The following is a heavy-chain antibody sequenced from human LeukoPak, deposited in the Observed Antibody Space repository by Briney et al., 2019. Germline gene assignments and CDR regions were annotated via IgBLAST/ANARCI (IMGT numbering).Heavy chain of an antibody. CDR1: GGSISSGGYY. Sequence: SETLSLTCTVSGGSISSGGYYWSWLRQHPGTGLEWIGYIYYSGSTYYNPSLKSRVTISVDTSKNQFSLKLSSVTAADTAVYYCARVDSSGYYHFDYWGQGTLVTVSS. V-gene: IGHV4-31*03. CDR2: IYYSGST. CDR3: ARVDSSGYYHFDY. D-gene: IGHD3-22*01. J-gene: IGHJ4*02.